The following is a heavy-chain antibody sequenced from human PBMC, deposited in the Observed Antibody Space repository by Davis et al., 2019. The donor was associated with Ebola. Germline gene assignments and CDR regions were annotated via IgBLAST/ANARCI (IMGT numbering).Heavy chain of an antibody. J-gene: IGHJ3*02. V-gene: IGHV1-46*03. Sequence: ASVKVSCKASGYTFTNYYMHWVRQAPGQGLEWMGMINPNDGRTIYAQKFQGRVTVTRDTSTRPVYMDLSSLTSEDTALYYWTTPGGQDSGYDVFDIWGQGTMVTVSS. CDR1: GYTFTNYY. CDR2: INPNDGRT. D-gene: IGHD5-12*01. CDR3: TTPGGQDSGYDVFDI.